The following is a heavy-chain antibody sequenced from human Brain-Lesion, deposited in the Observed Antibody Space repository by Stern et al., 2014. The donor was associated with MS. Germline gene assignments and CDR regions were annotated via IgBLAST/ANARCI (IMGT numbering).Heavy chain of an antibody. CDR1: GGSISSGGYY. D-gene: IGHD2-2*01. CDR2: LFNSGRT. CDR3: ARGRVVPGFQYYATDV. Sequence: QVPLVDSGPGLVKPSQTLSLSCTVSGGSISSGGYYWSWIRQPAGKGLAWIGRLFNSGRTSYKPSHQNRVTIPKATTTTQFSLRLNSMSAADTAVYYCARGRVVPGFQYYATDVWGQGTTVIVSS. J-gene: IGHJ6*02. V-gene: IGHV4-61*02.